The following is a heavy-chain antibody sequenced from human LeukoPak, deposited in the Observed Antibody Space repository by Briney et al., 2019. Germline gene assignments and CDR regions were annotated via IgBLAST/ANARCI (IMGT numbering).Heavy chain of an antibody. J-gene: IGHJ4*02. CDR1: GFTFDDYA. V-gene: IGHV3-9*01. CDR2: ISWNSGSI. CDR3: AKDMNHGGNLGLFDY. D-gene: IGHD4-23*01. Sequence: GGSPRLSCAASGFTFDDYAMHWVRQAPGKGLEWVSGISWNSGSIGYADSVKGRFTISRDNAKNSLYLQMNSLRAEDTALYYCAKDMNHGGNLGLFDYWGQGTLVTVSS.